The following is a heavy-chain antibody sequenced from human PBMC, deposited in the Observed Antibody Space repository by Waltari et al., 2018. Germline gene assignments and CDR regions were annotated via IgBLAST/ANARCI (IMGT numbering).Heavy chain of an antibody. Sequence: VQLVESGGGVVQPGWSLRLSCAASGFTFDNYAMHWVRQGPGKGLEWLAFISYNGGNQYSAASVKGRFTVSRDNSKNSLYLQMDSLRAEDTAVYYCARESQNWNDRSFDCWGQGTLVTVSS. D-gene: IGHD1-1*01. J-gene: IGHJ4*02. CDR1: GFTFDNYA. CDR3: ARESQNWNDRSFDC. CDR2: ISYNGGNQ. V-gene: IGHV3-30-3*01.